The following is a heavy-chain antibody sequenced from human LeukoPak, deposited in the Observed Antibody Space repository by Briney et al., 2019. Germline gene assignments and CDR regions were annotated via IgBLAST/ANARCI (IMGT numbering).Heavy chain of an antibody. CDR1: GGSISSSSYY. J-gene: IGHJ6*03. CDR2: IYYSGST. CDR3: ASGTVVVAATSPMDV. D-gene: IGHD2-15*01. Sequence: PSETLSLTCTVSGGSISSSSYYWGWIRQPPGKGLEWIGSIYYSGSTYYNPSLKSRVTISVDTSKNQFSLKLSSVTAADTAVYYCASGTVVVAATSPMDVWGKGTTVTISS. V-gene: IGHV4-39*07.